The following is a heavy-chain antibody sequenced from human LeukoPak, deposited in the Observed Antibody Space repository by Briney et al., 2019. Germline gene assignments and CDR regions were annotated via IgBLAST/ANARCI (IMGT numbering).Heavy chain of an antibody. J-gene: IGHJ4*02. CDR1: GYTFTGYY. V-gene: IGHV1-2*02. Sequence: SVKVSCKASGYTFTGYYMHCVRHAPGQGLVWMGWINPNSGGTNYAQKFQGRVTMTRDTSISTAYMELSRLRSDDTAVYYCARDRDRYDDILTGSTFDYWGQGTLVTVSS. CDR3: ARDRDRYDDILTGSTFDY. D-gene: IGHD3-9*01. CDR2: INPNSGGT.